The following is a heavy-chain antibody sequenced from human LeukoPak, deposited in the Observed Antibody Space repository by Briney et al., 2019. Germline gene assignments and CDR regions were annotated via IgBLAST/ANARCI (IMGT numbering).Heavy chain of an antibody. D-gene: IGHD2/OR15-2a*01. V-gene: IGHV1-2*02. Sequence: ASVKVSCKVSAYTLTVFSMNWVRQGPGQGLEWMGYIGPHSTFTSSPQEFQGRVTMTRDASMSTAYMELTRLTSDDTAVYYCVREGEGPLSKDFDYWGQGTLVTVSS. CDR3: VREGEGPLSKDFDY. CDR1: AYTLTVFS. CDR2: IGPHSTFT. J-gene: IGHJ4*02.